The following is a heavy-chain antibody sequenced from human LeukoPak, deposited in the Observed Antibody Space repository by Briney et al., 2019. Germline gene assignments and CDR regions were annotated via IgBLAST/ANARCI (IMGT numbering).Heavy chain of an antibody. CDR1: GYTFTNYD. D-gene: IGHD4-17*01. J-gene: IGHJ4*02. CDR2: ISAYNGNT. Sequence: GASVKVSCKASGYTFTNYDINWVRQAPGQGLEWMGWISAYNGNTNYAQKFQGRVTMTTDTSTSTAYMELRSLRSDDTAVYYCARGGAGLRLVYFDYWGQGTLVTVSS. V-gene: IGHV1-18*01. CDR3: ARGGAGLRLVYFDY.